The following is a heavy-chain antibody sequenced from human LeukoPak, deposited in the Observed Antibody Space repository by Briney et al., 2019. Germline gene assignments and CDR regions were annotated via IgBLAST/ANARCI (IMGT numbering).Heavy chain of an antibody. Sequence: QTGGSLRLSCAASGFTFSSYVMHWVRQAPGKGLEWVAVIWYDGTNKYYADSVKGRFTISRDNSKNTLHLQMNSLRAEDTAVYYCARDLGDYVSYGMDVWGQGTTVTVS. V-gene: IGHV3-33*01. J-gene: IGHJ6*02. CDR1: GFTFSSYV. CDR3: ARDLGDYVSYGMDV. CDR2: IWYDGTNK. D-gene: IGHD4-17*01.